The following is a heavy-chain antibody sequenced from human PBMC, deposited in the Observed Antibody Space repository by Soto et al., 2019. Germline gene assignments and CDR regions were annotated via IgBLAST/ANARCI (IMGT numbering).Heavy chain of an antibody. V-gene: IGHV3-30-3*01. J-gene: IGHJ4*02. Sequence: QEQSVESGGDVVQPGRCLTLSCAASGFTFSANAMHWVRQAPGKGLEWVAVIAYDGTIKNYRESVEGRFTISRDDSKSTLYLQMNSLRPEDTAVYYCARDKIKGAPDYLDSWGQRTLVTVSS. D-gene: IGHD1-26*01. CDR2: IAYDGTIK. CDR1: GFTFSANA. CDR3: ARDKIKGAPDYLDS.